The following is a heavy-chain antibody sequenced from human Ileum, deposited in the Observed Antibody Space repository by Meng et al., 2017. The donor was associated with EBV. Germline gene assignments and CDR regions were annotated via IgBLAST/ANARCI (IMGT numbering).Heavy chain of an antibody. J-gene: IGHJ4*02. CDR2: VNYNGDS. CDR1: GASVTSSGYY. CDR3: ARDLRVGGAFDY. V-gene: IGHV4-61*08. D-gene: IGHD1-26*01. Sequence: QAQLQTSVPGLVRPSETLSLTCTVSGASVTSSGYYWSWLRQSPGKGLEWLGYVNYNGDSTYNPSLKSRVTIFIDTSKKQFYLNLTSATAADTAIYYCARDLRVGGAFDYWGQGTLVTVSS.